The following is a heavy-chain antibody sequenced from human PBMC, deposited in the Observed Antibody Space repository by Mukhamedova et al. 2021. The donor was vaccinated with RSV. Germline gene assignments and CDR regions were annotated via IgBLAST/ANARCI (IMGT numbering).Heavy chain of an antibody. Sequence: GLEWVSGITDRDGTTYYADSVKGRFTISRDDSKNTLYLHMNSLRAEDTAVYYCATDLRGSGWDFEYWGQGTLATVSS. V-gene: IGHV3-23*01. CDR3: ATDLRGSGWDFEY. J-gene: IGHJ4*02. CDR2: ITDRDGTT. D-gene: IGHD6-19*01.